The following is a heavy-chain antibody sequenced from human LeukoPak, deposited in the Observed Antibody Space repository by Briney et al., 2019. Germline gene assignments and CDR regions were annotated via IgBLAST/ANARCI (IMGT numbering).Heavy chain of an antibody. CDR1: GVSISNYF. J-gene: IGHJ4*02. CDR2: IYTSGTT. V-gene: IGHV4-4*07. D-gene: IGHD2-15*01. CDR3: ARGQGHCSGGTCYSKWVDC. Sequence: SETLSLTCTVSGVSISNYFWSWIRQPAGKGLEWIGRIYTSGTTNYNPSLKSRVTMSVDTSKNQFSLRLRPVTAADTAVYYCARGQGHCSGGTCYSKWVDCWGQGTLVTVSS.